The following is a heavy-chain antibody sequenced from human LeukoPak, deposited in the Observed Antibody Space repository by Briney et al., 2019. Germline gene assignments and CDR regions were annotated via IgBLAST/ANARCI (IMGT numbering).Heavy chain of an antibody. Sequence: VASVKVSCKASGYTFTGYYMHWVRQAPGQGLEWMGWINPNSGGTNYAQKFQGRVTMTRDTSISTAYMELSRLRSDDTAVYYCATASGGIGADTGYWGQGTLVTVSS. V-gene: IGHV1-2*02. J-gene: IGHJ4*02. CDR3: ATASGGIGADTGY. CDR1: GYTFTGYY. CDR2: INPNSGGT. D-gene: IGHD6-25*01.